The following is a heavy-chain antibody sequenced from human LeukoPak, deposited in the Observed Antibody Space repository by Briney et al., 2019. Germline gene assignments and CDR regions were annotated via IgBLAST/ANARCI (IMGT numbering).Heavy chain of an antibody. D-gene: IGHD6-19*01. Sequence: GGSLRLSCAASGFTFSSYWMHWVRQAPGKGLVWVSRINSDGSNTNYADSVKGRFAISRDNAKNTLYLQMNSLRAEDTAVFYCARVRDISGHWGFLDYWGQGTLVTVSS. V-gene: IGHV3-74*01. CDR2: INSDGSNT. CDR1: GFTFSSYW. CDR3: ARVRDISGHWGFLDY. J-gene: IGHJ4*02.